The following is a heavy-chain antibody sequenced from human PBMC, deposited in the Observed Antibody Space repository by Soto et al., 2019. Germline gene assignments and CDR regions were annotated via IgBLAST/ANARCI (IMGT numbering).Heavy chain of an antibody. J-gene: IGHJ4*02. V-gene: IGHV3-11*01. CDR2: ISGNGEVI. CDR3: ARDVDADFRTDFDY. D-gene: IGHD4-17*01. CDR1: GFTFSSYA. Sequence: PGGSLRLSCAASGFTFSSYAMSWIRRAPGKGLEWISYISGNGEVIQYAASARGRFTISRDNAENSVYLEMESLRDEDTALYYCARDVDADFRTDFDYWGRGTLVTAPQ.